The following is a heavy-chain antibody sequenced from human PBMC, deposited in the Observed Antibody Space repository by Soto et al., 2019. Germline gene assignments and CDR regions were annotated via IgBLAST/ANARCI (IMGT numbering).Heavy chain of an antibody. CDR1: GFTFSSDA. D-gene: IGHD3-22*01. J-gene: IGHJ4*02. V-gene: IGHV3-23*01. Sequence: GGSLRLSCGVSGFTFSSDAMSWVRQAPGKGLEWVSAISGSGGSRYYADSVNCRLTISRDNTKKAANLKMNSLRAEDTAVYYCAKAERYYDSSGYCFDYWGQGTLVTVSS. CDR3: AKAERYYDSSGYCFDY. CDR2: ISGSGGSR.